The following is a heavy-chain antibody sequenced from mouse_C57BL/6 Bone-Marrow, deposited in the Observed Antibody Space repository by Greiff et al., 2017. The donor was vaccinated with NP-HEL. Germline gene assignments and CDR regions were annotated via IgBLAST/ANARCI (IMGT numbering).Heavy chain of an antibody. CDR1: GYTFTSYW. J-gene: IGHJ2*01. CDR2: IHPNSGST. Sequence: VQLQQSGAELVKPGASVKLSCKASGYTFTSYWMHWVKQRPGQGLEWIGMIHPNSGSTNYNEKFKSKATLTVDKSSSTAYMQLSSLTSEDSAVYYCARCYYGSRDYWGQGTTLTVSS. V-gene: IGHV1-64*01. D-gene: IGHD1-1*01. CDR3: ARCYYGSRDY.